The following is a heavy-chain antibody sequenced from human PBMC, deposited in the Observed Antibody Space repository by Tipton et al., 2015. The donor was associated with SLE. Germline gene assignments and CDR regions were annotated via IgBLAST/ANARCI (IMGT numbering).Heavy chain of an antibody. CDR2: IYTSERT. CDR1: GGSISSGSYY. J-gene: IGHJ4*02. Sequence: TLSLTCTVSGGSISSGSYYWSWVRQPAGKGLEGIGHIYTSERTDYNPSLKSRVTMSVDTSKNQVSLKLNSVTAADAAVYYCARDRGNTVVYYWGQGTLVTVSS. CDR3: ARDRGNTVVYY. V-gene: IGHV4-61*09. D-gene: IGHD4-23*01.